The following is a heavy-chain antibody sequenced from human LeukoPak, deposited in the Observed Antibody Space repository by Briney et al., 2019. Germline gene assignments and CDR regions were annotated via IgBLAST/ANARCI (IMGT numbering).Heavy chain of an antibody. CDR3: ARDSGRYDFWSGYYFRSPDRTLDY. V-gene: IGHV1-69*05. J-gene: IGHJ4*02. CDR1: GGTFSTYA. Sequence: ASVKVSCKASGGTFSTYAVNWVRQAPGQGLEWMGGIIPIFATTNYAQKLQGRVTMTTDTSTSTAYMELRSLRSDDTAVYYCARDSGRYDFWSGYYFRSPDRTLDYWGQGTLVTVSS. CDR2: IIPIFATT. D-gene: IGHD3-3*01.